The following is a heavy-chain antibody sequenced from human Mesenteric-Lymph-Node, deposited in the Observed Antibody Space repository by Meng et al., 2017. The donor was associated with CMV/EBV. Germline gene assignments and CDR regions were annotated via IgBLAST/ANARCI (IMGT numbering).Heavy chain of an antibody. CDR3: ARSGTICGGDCYFSWDYYYGMDV. J-gene: IGHJ6*02. CDR2: IKQDGSEK. V-gene: IGHV3-7*01. D-gene: IGHD2-21*01. Sequence: GESLKISCAASGFTFSSYWMSWVRQAPGKGLEWVANIKQDGSEKYYVDSVKGRFTISRDNAKNSLYLQMNSLRAEDTAVYYRARSGTICGGDCYFSWDYYYGMDVWGQGTTVTVSS. CDR1: GFTFSSYW.